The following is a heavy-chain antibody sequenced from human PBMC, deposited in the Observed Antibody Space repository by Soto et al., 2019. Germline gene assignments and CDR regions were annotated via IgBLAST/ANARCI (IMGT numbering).Heavy chain of an antibody. J-gene: IGHJ4*02. CDR1: GFTFSSYA. Sequence: PGGSLRLSCAASGFTFSSYAMHWVRQAPGKGLEWVAVISYDGSNKYYADSVKGRFTISRDNSKNTLYLQMNSLRAEDTAVYYCARVLTYCDFWSGLDYWGQGTLVTVSS. CDR3: ARVLTYCDFWSGLDY. V-gene: IGHV3-30-3*01. D-gene: IGHD3-3*01. CDR2: ISYDGSNK.